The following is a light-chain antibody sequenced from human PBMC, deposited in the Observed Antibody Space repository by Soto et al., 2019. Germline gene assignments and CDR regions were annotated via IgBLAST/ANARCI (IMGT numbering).Light chain of an antibody. CDR2: EGS. Sequence: QSALTQPASVSGSPGQSITISCTGNSSDVGSYNLVSWYQQHPGKAPKLMLYEGSKRPSGVSNRFSGSKSGITASLTISGLQAEDEADYYCCSYAGSSTFVVFGGGTKLTVL. CDR3: CSYAGSSTFVV. CDR1: SSDVGSYNL. J-gene: IGLJ2*01. V-gene: IGLV2-23*03.